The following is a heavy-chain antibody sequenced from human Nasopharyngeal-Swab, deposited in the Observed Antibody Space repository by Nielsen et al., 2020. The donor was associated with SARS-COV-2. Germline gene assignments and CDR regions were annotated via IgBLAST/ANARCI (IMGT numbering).Heavy chain of an antibody. CDR3: ASTPLDSSGYYYAFHY. V-gene: IGHV3-30-3*01. CDR1: GFTFSGYT. CDR2: ISYDGSNK. D-gene: IGHD3-22*01. J-gene: IGHJ4*02. Sequence: GESLKISCAASGFTFSGYTMHWVRQAPGKGLEWVAVISYDGSNKYYADSVKGRFTIPRDISKNTLYLQMNSLRAEDTAVFYCASTPLDSSGYYYAFHYWGRGTLVTVSS.